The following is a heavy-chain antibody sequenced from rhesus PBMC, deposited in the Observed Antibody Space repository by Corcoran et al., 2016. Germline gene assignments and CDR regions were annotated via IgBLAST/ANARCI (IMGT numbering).Heavy chain of an antibody. CDR1: VGAISSSNW. V-gene: IGHV4-93*01. CDR2: IYGSGGST. Sequence: QVQLQESGPAVVKPSETLSLTCAVAVGAISSSNWWSWSRQSPVKGLDWIGGIYGSGGSTEYNPSLQSRVTISIATSKNQFALKLSSVTAADTAVSYCAREGTGYSYSYLDYWGQGVLVTVSS. D-gene: IGHD5-12*01. J-gene: IGHJ4*01. CDR3: AREGTGYSYSYLDY.